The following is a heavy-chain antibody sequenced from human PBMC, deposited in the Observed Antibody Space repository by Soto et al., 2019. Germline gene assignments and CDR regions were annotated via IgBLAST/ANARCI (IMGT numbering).Heavy chain of an antibody. J-gene: IGHJ4*02. Sequence: PLSLTCAVSGGSISSGGYSWSWIRQPPGKGLEWIGYIYHSGSTYYNPSLKSRVTISVDRSKNQFSLKLSSVTAADTAVYYCARVTTATKGGFDYWGQGTLVTVSS. CDR2: IYHSGST. V-gene: IGHV4-30-2*01. CDR3: ARVTTATKGGFDY. D-gene: IGHD4-4*01. CDR1: GGSISSGGYS.